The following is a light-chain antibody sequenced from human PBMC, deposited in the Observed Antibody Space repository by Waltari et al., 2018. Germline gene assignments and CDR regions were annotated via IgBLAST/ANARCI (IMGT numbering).Light chain of an antibody. CDR1: QGLTSRY. V-gene: IGKV3-20*01. CDR2: GAS. J-gene: IGKJ2*01. CDR3: QQYGSSVMYT. Sequence: RASQGLTSRYLGGYQQKPGQAPRRLIDGASSRAAGIPDRFSGSGSGTDVTLTISRLEPEDFAVYYCQQYGSSVMYTFGQGTKLEIK.